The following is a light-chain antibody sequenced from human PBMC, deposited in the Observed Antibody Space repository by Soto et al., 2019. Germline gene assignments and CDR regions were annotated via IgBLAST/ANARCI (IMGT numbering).Light chain of an antibody. CDR2: AAS. Sequence: DIQMTQSPSSLSASVGARVTITCRARQGISTYLNWYHQKPGEAPKLLIYAASSLQSGVPSRFSGSGSETDFTLTISSLQPEDFATYSXXXSYSTTWTFGQGTKVDI. CDR1: QGISTY. CDR3: XXSYSTTWT. J-gene: IGKJ1*01. V-gene: IGKV1-39*01.